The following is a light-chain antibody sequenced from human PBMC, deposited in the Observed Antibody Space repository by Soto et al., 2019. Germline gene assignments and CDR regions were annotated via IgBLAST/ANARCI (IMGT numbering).Light chain of an antibody. CDR3: KQRSDWPWT. CDR2: EAY. V-gene: IGKV3-11*01. J-gene: IGKJ1*01. CDR1: QSVSSN. Sequence: EIVLTQSPGTLSLSPGERATLSCRASQSVSSNLAWYQQKPGQAPRLLMYEAYNRATGIPARFSGGGSGTDFTLTIRSLEPEDFAVYYCKQRSDWPWTFGQGTKVDIK.